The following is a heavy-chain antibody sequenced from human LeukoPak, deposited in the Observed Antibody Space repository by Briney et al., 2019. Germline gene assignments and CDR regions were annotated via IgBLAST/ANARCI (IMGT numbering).Heavy chain of an antibody. J-gene: IGHJ1*01. D-gene: IGHD3-10*01. CDR1: GFTFSSYA. V-gene: IGHV3-23*01. Sequence: AGGSLRLSCAASGFTFSSYAMSWVRQAPGKGLEWVSAISGSGGSTYYADSVKGRFTISRDNSKNTLYLQMNSLRAEDTAVYYCARDTGLGELLDFQHWGQGTLVTVSS. CDR2: ISGSGGST. CDR3: ARDTGLGELLDFQH.